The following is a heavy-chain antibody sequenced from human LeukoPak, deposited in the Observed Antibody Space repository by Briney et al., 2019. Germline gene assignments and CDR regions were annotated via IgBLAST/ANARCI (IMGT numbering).Heavy chain of an antibody. CDR1: GGSISSYY. CDR3: ARWLQNQLDY. Sequence: SETLSLTCTVSGGSISSYYWSWIRQPPGKGLEWIGFIYHSGSTNYNPSLKSRVTISVDASKNEFSLKLSSVTTADTAVYYCARWLQNQLDYWGQGTLVTVSS. V-gene: IGHV4-59*01. CDR2: IYHSGST. J-gene: IGHJ4*02. D-gene: IGHD5-24*01.